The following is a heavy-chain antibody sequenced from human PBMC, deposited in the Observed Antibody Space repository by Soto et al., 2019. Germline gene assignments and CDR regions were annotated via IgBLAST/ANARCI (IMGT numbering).Heavy chain of an antibody. CDR1: GYTFTSYG. J-gene: IGHJ4*02. D-gene: IGHD1-26*01. Sequence: QVQLVQSGAEGKKPGASVKVSCKASGYTFTSYGISLVRQASGQGVEWMGWISAYNCYTNNAQELQGRDTMTTDTSTSTAYMELRSLRSDVTAVYYCARALLRVTLAGGALDYWGQETLVTVSS. CDR3: ARALLRVTLAGGALDY. V-gene: IGHV1-18*01. CDR2: ISAYNCYT.